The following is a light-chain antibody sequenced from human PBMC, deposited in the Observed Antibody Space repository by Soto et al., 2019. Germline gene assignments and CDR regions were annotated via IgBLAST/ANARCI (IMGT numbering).Light chain of an antibody. CDR2: SAS. CDR1: QSVYSD. V-gene: IGKV3-15*01. CDR3: QQVNSWPYT. J-gene: IGKJ2*01. Sequence: EIVVTQFPATLSVSPGERVTLSCRASQSVYSDLAWYQQKLGQAPRLLIYSASARVTGVPARFNGGESGTEFTLTINSLQSEDFAVYYCQQVNSWPYTFGQGTKLELK.